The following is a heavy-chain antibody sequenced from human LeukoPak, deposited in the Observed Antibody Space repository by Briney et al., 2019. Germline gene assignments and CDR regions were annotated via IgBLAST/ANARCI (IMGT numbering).Heavy chain of an antibody. CDR2: ISSSSSCI. CDR1: GFTFSSYS. CDR3: ARDLGSGWSSYYFDY. J-gene: IGHJ4*02. D-gene: IGHD6-19*01. V-gene: IGHV3-21*01. Sequence: GGSLRLSCAASGFTFSSYSMNWVRQAPGKGLEWVSSISSSSSCIYYADSVKGRFTISRDNAKNSLYLQMNSLRAEDTAVYYCARDLGSGWSSYYFDYWGQGTLVTVSS.